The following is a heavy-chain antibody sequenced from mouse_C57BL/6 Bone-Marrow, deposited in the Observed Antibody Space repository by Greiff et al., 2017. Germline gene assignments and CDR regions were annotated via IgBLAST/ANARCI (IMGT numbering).Heavy chain of an antibody. Sequence: VQLQQSGAELVRPGASVKLSCKASGYTFTDYYINWVKQRPGQGLEWIARIYPGSGNTYYNEKFKGKATLTAEKSSSTAYMQLSSLTSEASAVYFCASYGYDGRAWFAYWGQGTLVTVSA. V-gene: IGHV1-76*01. CDR1: GYTFTDYY. J-gene: IGHJ3*01. D-gene: IGHD2-2*01. CDR3: ASYGYDGRAWFAY. CDR2: IYPGSGNT.